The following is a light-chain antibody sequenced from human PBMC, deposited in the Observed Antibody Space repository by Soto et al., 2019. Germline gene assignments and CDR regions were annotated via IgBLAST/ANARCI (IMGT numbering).Light chain of an antibody. CDR1: QRVSSY. CDR3: QQRSNWPLT. J-gene: IGKJ4*01. Sequence: EILLTQSPATLSLSPVERATLSCRASQRVSSYLAWYQQKPGQAPRLLIYDASNRATGIPARFSGSGSGTDFTLTISSLEPEDFAVYYCQQRSNWPLTFGGGTKVEIK. V-gene: IGKV3-11*01. CDR2: DAS.